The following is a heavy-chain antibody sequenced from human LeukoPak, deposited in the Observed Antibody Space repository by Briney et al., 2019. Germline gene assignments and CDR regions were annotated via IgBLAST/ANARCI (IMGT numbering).Heavy chain of an antibody. Sequence: VASVKVSCKVSGFTFTSSAAQWVRQARGQRLEWIGWIVLGSGNTNYAQKFQERLTITRDMSTTTAYMELGSLTSEDTAVYFCAVDQGRPAGDAFDYWGQGTLVTVSS. J-gene: IGHJ4*02. V-gene: IGHV1-58*01. CDR3: AVDQGRPAGDAFDY. CDR2: IVLGSGNT. D-gene: IGHD2-2*01. CDR1: GFTFTSSA.